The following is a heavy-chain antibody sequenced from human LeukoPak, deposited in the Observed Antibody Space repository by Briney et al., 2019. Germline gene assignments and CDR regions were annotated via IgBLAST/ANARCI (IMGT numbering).Heavy chain of an antibody. D-gene: IGHD1-26*01. CDR3: AKNKVGAKYYFDY. J-gene: IGHJ4*02. CDR1: GFTFSSYS. Sequence: GGFLRLSCAASGFTFSSYSMNWVRQAPGKGLEWVSSISSSGSYIYYADSVKGRFTISRDNSKNTLYLQMNSLRAEDTAVYYCAKNKVGAKYYFDYWGQGTLVTVSS. CDR2: ISSSGSYI. V-gene: IGHV3-21*04.